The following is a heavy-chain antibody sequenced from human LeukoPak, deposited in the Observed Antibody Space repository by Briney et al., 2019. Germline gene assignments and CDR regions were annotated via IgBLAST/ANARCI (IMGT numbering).Heavy chain of an antibody. J-gene: IGHJ4*01. CDR2: ISAYNGKA. D-gene: IGHD3-22*01. CDR3: ARSHSGSLRAPFDF. CDR1: GYTFSNYG. Sequence: GASVEVSCKASGYTFSNYGIIWVRQAPGQGLEWMGWISAYNGKAKYSQRVQGRVTLTADTSTSTAYMEIRTLRFDDTAIYYCARSHSGSLRAPFDFWGQGTLVTVSS. V-gene: IGHV1-18*01.